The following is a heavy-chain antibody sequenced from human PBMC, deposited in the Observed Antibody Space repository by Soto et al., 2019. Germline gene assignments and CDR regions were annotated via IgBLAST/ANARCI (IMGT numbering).Heavy chain of an antibody. D-gene: IGHD2-8*01. CDR1: GFTFSKYS. Sequence: PGGSLRLSCGTSGFTFSKYSMNWVRQAPGKGLEWVASISSAGSFIHYADSVKGRFAISRDNAKNSLYLQMYSLSAEDTAVYYCAGSDCTNGICAFGYWGQGTLVTVSS. CDR3: AGSDCTNGICAFGY. J-gene: IGHJ4*02. CDR2: ISSAGSFI. V-gene: IGHV3-21*01.